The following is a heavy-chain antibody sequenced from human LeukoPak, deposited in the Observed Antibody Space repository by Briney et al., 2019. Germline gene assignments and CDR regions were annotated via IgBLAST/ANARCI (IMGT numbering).Heavy chain of an antibody. V-gene: IGHV3-66*01. D-gene: IGHD3-22*01. CDR3: ARGSYYDSSGFTLFDL. CDR2: IYSGGTT. J-gene: IGHJ2*01. CDR1: GFTVSSNY. Sequence: GGSLILSCAASGFTVSSNYMSWVRQAPGKGLEWVSVIYSGGTTYYADSVRGRFTISRDNSRNTLCLQMNSLRAEDTAVYYCARGSYYDSSGFTLFDLWGRGTLVTVSS.